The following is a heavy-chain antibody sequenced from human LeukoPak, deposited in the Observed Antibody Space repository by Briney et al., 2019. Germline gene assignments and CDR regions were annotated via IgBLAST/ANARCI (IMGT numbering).Heavy chain of an antibody. J-gene: IGHJ4*02. CDR2: INANNGGT. D-gene: IGHD2-2*01. Sequence: GASVKVSCKASGYTFTDYYMHWVRQAPGQGLEWMGWINANNGGTKYAQKFQGRVTMTRDTSISTDYMELKRLRSDDTAVYYCARGLRGSPAFDYWGQGTLVTVSS. V-gene: IGHV1-2*02. CDR3: ARGLRGSPAFDY. CDR1: GYTFTDYY.